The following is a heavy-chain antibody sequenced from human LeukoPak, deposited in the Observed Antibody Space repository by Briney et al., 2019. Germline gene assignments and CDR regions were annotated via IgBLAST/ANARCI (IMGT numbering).Heavy chain of an antibody. D-gene: IGHD3-16*02. V-gene: IGHV4-34*01. J-gene: IGHJ5*02. Sequence: SETLSLTCADYGGSFSGYYWSWIRQPPGKGLEWIGEINHSGSTNYNPSLKSRVTISVDTSKNQFSLKLSSVTAADTAVYYCARGVARYYDYVWGSYRKNWFDPWGQGTLVTVSS. CDR2: INHSGST. CDR1: GGSFSGYY. CDR3: ARGVARYYDYVWGSYRKNWFDP.